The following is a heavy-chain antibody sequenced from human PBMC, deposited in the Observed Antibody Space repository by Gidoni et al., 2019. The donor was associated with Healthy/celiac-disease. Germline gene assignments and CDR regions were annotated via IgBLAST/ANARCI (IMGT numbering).Heavy chain of an antibody. CDR1: GFTFSSYW. Sequence: EVQLVESGGGLVQPGGSLRLSCAASGFTFSSYWMHWVRQAPGKGLVWVSRINSDGSSTSYADSVKVRFTISRDNAKNTLYLQMNSLRAEDTAVYYCARTSDYYYGMDVWGQGTTVTVSS. CDR3: ARTSDYYYGMDV. CDR2: INSDGSST. J-gene: IGHJ6*02. V-gene: IGHV3-74*01.